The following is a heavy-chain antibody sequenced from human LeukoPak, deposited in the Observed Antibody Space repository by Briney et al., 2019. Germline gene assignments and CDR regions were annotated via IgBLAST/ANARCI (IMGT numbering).Heavy chain of an antibody. CDR3: ARTRMVRGASNWFDP. Sequence: GESLKISCKGSGYSFTSYWIGWVRQMPGKGLEWMGIIYPGDSDTRYSPSFQGQVTISADKSISTAYLQWSSLKASDTAMYYCARTRMVRGASNWFDPWGQGTPVTVSS. J-gene: IGHJ5*02. CDR2: IYPGDSDT. CDR1: GYSFTSYW. D-gene: IGHD3-10*01. V-gene: IGHV5-51*01.